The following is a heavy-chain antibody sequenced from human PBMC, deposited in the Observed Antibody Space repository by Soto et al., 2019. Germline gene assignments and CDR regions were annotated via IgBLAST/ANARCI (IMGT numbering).Heavy chain of an antibody. J-gene: IGHJ4*02. CDR3: GRDQGSSLSFDY. CDR2: INAGNGNT. V-gene: IGHV1-3*01. CDR1: GYTFTSYA. D-gene: IGHD6-6*01. Sequence: SLKVSCKASGYTFTSYAMHWVRQAPVQRLEWMGWINAGNGNTKYSQKFQGRDTITRDTSASTAYMQLSSLRSEDTAVHYCGRDQGSSLSFDYCCQGTLVTVSS.